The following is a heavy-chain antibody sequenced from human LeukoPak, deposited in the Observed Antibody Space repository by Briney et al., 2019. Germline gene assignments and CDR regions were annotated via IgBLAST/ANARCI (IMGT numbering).Heavy chain of an antibody. CDR2: VSGYNGDT. CDR1: GYTFTTYG. J-gene: IGHJ6*02. D-gene: IGHD6-13*01. V-gene: IGHV1-18*01. Sequence: ASLKVSCKASGYTFTTYGISWVRQAPGQGLEWMGWVSGYNGDTKYAQKLQGRVAMTTDTSTSTAYMELSSLRSEDTAVYYCATGYLVTAGLMDVWGQGTTVTVSS. CDR3: ATGYLVTAGLMDV.